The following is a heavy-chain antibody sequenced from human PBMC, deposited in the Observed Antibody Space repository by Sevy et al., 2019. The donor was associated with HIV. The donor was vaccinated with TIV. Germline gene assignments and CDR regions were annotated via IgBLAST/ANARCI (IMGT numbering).Heavy chain of an antibody. J-gene: IGHJ5*02. CDR3: VKGSSSSFFDFWFDP. D-gene: IGHD6-6*01. Sequence: GGSLRLSCSASGFTFSSYAMHWVCQAPGKGLEYVSAISSNGGSTYYADSVKGRFTISRDNSKNTLYLQMSSLRAEDTAVYYCVKGSSSSFFDFWFDPWGQGTLVTVSS. CDR1: GFTFSSYA. V-gene: IGHV3-64D*06. CDR2: ISSNGGST.